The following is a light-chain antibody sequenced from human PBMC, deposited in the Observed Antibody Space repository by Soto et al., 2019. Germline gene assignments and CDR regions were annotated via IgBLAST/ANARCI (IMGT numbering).Light chain of an antibody. J-gene: IGKJ5*01. CDR3: QQYDNLLIT. Sequence: DIKMYQSPSSLSATVGDRVTITCQASQDISNYLNWYQQKPGKAPKLLIYDASNLETGVPSRFSGSGSGTDFTFTISSLQPEDIATYYCQQYDNLLITFGQGTLLEI. CDR2: DAS. V-gene: IGKV1-33*01. CDR1: QDISNY.